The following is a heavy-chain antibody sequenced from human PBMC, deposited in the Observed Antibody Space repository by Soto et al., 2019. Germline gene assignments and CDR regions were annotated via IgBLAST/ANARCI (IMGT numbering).Heavy chain of an antibody. D-gene: IGHD2-15*01. CDR1: GDSITSSSYY. J-gene: IGHJ3*02. CDR2: IYYSGST. Sequence: SETLSLTCSVSGDSITSSSYYWGWIRQPPGKGLEWIGSIYYSGSTYYNPSLEGRVTLSVDTSKNQFSLKLSSVTAADTAVYYCASPGSDGNLDAFDIWGQGTMVTVAS. CDR3: ASPGSDGNLDAFDI. V-gene: IGHV4-39*01.